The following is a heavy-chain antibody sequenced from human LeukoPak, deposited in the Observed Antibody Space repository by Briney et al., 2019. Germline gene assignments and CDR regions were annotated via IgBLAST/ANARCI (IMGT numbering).Heavy chain of an antibody. CDR3: AHVEMATISDHFDY. V-gene: IGHV2-5*02. Sequence: SGPTLVNPTQTLTLTCTFSGFSLSTSGVGVGWIRQPPGKALEWLALIYWDDDKRYSPSLKSRLTITKGASKNQVVLTMTSMDPVDTATYYCAHVEMATISDHFDYWGQGTLVTVSS. J-gene: IGHJ4*02. CDR1: GFSLSTSGVG. CDR2: IYWDDDK. D-gene: IGHD5-24*01.